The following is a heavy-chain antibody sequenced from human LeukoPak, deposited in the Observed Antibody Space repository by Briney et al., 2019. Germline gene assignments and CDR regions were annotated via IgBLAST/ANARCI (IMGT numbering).Heavy chain of an antibody. J-gene: IGHJ6*02. CDR2: ISDSSHAI. V-gene: IGHV3-48*02. CDR3: TKDGIPNYDFYGMDV. D-gene: IGHD3-3*01. Sequence: GGSLRLSCAASGFTFSSYSMIWVRQAPGKGLEWVSYISDSSHAIYHADSVKGRFTISRDNAKDSLYLQMNSLRDEDTALYYCTKDGIPNYDFYGMDVWGQGTTVTVSS. CDR1: GFTFSSYS.